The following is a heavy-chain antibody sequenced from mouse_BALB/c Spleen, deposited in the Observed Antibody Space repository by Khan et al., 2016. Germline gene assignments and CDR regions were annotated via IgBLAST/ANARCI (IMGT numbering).Heavy chain of an antibody. J-gene: IGHJ1*01. CDR1: GFNIKDTY. Sequence: VQLKESGAELVKPGASVKLSCTTSGFNIKDTYMHWVKQRPEQGLEWIGRIDPANGNTKYDPKFQGKATITADKYSNTAYLQLRSLTSEDTAVYYCARWGLPIYSYFDVWGAGTTVTVSS. V-gene: IGHV14-3*02. CDR2: IDPANGNT. CDR3: ARWGLPIYSYFDV. D-gene: IGHD3-1*01.